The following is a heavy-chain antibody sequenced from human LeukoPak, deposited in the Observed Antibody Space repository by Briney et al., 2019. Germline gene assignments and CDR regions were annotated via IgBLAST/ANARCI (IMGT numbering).Heavy chain of an antibody. CDR3: VRHTTSGWYQVVY. CDR2: INHSGST. V-gene: IGHV4-34*01. CDR1: GGSFSGYY. Sequence: SETLSLTCAVYGGSFSGYYWSWIRQPPGKGLEWIGEINHSGSTNYNPSLKSRVTISVDASKNQFSLRLTSVTAADTAVYYCVRHTTSGWYQVVYWGQGTLVTVSS. J-gene: IGHJ4*02. D-gene: IGHD6-19*01.